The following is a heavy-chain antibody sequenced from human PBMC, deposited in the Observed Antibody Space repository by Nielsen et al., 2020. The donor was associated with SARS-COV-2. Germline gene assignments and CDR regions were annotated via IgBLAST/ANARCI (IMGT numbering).Heavy chain of an antibody. D-gene: IGHD3-10*01. V-gene: IGHV3-11*03. CDR1: GGSFSGYY. CDR2: ITRSSDYI. J-gene: IGHJ4*02. CDR3: ATQTSTGESEF. Sequence: LSLTCAVYGGSFSGYYWSWIRQPPGKGLEWVSYITRSSDYIDYVDSVKGRFTISRDDAKNTLFLQMNNLRAEDTAVYYCATQTSTGESEFWGQGTLVTVSS.